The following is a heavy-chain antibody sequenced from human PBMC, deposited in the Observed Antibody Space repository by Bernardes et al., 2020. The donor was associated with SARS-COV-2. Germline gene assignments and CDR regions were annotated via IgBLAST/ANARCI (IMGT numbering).Heavy chain of an antibody. V-gene: IGHV3-15*07. Sequence: GGSLRLSCAASGFTFSNAWMNWVRQAPGNGLEWVGRIKSKTDGGTTDYAAPVKGRFTISRDDSKNTLYLQMNSLKTEDTAVYYCTTAAAGIHDAFDIWGQGTMVTVSS. CDR2: IKSKTDGGTT. J-gene: IGHJ3*02. CDR1: GFTFSNAW. D-gene: IGHD6-13*01. CDR3: TTAAAGIHDAFDI.